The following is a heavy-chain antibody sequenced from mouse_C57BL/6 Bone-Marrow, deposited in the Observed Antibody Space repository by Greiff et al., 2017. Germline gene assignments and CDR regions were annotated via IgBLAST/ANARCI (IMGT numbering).Heavy chain of an antibody. Sequence: VKLMESGAELVRPGTSVKVSCKASGYAFTNYLIEWVTQRPGQGLEWIGVINPGSGGTNYNEKFKGKATLTADKSSSTAYMQLSSLTSEDSAVYFCARGGDWAPFDDGGQGTTLTVSS. CDR1: GYAFTNYL. CDR3: ARGGDWAPFDD. J-gene: IGHJ2*01. D-gene: IGHD4-1*01. CDR2: INPGSGGT. V-gene: IGHV1-54*01.